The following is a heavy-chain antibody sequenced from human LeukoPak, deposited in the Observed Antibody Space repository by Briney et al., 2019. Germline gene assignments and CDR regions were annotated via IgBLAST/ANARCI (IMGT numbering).Heavy chain of an antibody. Sequence: GASVKVSCKASGYTFTSYGISWVRQAPGQGLEWMGWISAYNGNTNYAQKLQGRVTITADKSTSTAYMELSSLRSEDTAVYYCARDAVGATYFDYWGQGTLVTVSS. J-gene: IGHJ4*02. V-gene: IGHV1-18*01. CDR1: GYTFTSYG. CDR2: ISAYNGNT. CDR3: ARDAVGATYFDY. D-gene: IGHD1-26*01.